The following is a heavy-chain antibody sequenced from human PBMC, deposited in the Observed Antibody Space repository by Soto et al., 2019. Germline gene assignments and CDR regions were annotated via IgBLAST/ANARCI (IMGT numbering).Heavy chain of an antibody. CDR1: GFTFSSYS. CDR2: ISSSSSYI. CDR3: ARPNGGNSAEVYYYGMDV. Sequence: GGSLRLSCAASGFTFSSYSMNWVRQAPGKGLEWVSSISSSSSYIYYADSVKGRFTISRDNAKNSLYLQMNSLRAEDTAVYYCARPNGGNSAEVYYYGMDVWGQGTTVTVPS. D-gene: IGHD2-21*02. V-gene: IGHV3-21*01. J-gene: IGHJ6*02.